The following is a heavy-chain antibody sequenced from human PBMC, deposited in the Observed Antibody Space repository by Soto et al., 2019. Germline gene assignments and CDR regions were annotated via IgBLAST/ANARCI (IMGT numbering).Heavy chain of an antibody. V-gene: IGHV4-59*01. Sequence: SETLSLTCTVSGASISSYYWSWIRQPPGKGLEWIGYIYYSGITNYNPSLKSRVTISVDTSKNQFSLKLSSVTAADTAVYYCARDKDYYYYYMDVWGKGTTVTVSS. CDR3: ARDKDYYYYYMDV. CDR2: IYYSGIT. CDR1: GASISSYY. J-gene: IGHJ6*03.